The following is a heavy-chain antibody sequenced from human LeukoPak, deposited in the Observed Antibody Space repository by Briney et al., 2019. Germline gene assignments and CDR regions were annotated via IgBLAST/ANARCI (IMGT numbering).Heavy chain of an antibody. D-gene: IGHD2-21*02. CDR1: GFTFSSYA. CDR3: AKGGNIVVVTDLDY. Sequence: GGSLRLSCAASGFTFSSYAMSWVRQAPGKGLEWVSAISGSGGSTYYADSVKGRFTISRDNSKNTLYLQMNSLRAEDTAVYYCAKGGNIVVVTDLDYWGQGTLVTVSS. J-gene: IGHJ4*02. V-gene: IGHV3-23*01. CDR2: ISGSGGST.